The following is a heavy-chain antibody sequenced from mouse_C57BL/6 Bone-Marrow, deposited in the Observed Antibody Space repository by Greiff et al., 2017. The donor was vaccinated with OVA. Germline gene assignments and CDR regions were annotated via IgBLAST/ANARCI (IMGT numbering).Heavy chain of an antibody. V-gene: IGHV1-61*01. CDR2: IYPSDSET. Sequence: QVHVKQPGAELVRPGSSVKLSCKASGYTFTSYWMDWVKQRPGQGLEWIGNIYPSDSETHYNQKFKDKATLTVDKSSSTAYMELRSLTSEDSAVYFCARYIATVVATDAMDYWGQGTSVTVSS. D-gene: IGHD1-1*01. J-gene: IGHJ4*01. CDR3: ARYIATVVATDAMDY. CDR1: GYTFTSYW.